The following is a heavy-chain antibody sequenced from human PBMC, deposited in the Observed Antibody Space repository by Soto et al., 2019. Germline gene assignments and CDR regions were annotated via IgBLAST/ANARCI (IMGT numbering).Heavy chain of an antibody. CDR3: ARHRDGLGWGAPNLNYYYYGMDV. J-gene: IGHJ6*02. CDR1: GGSISSSSYY. D-gene: IGHD1-26*01. Sequence: SETLSLTCTVSGGSISSSSYYWGWIRQPPGKGLEWIGSIYYSGSTYYNPSLKSRVTISVDTSKNQFSLKLSSVTAADTAVYYCARHRDGLGWGAPNLNYYYYGMDVWGQGTTVTVSS. CDR2: IYYSGST. V-gene: IGHV4-39*01.